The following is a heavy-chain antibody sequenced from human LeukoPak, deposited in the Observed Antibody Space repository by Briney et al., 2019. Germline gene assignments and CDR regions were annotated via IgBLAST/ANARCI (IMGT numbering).Heavy chain of an antibody. CDR3: AAQLAYYYDSSGTIDY. J-gene: IGHJ4*02. D-gene: IGHD3-22*01. CDR1: GFTFSSYS. CDR2: ISSSSSYI. Sequence: PGGSLRLSCAASGFTFSSYSMNWVRQAPGKGLEWVSSISSSSSYIYYADSVKGRLTISRDNAKNSLYLQMNSLRAEDTAVYYCAAQLAYYYDSSGTIDYWGQGTLVTVSS. V-gene: IGHV3-21*01.